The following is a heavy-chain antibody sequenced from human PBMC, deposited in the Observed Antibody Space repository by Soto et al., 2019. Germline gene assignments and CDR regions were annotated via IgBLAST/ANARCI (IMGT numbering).Heavy chain of an antibody. D-gene: IGHD3-3*01. V-gene: IGHV3-23*01. CDR2: ISGSGGNT. CDR1: GFTFSSYA. CDR3: AKDPILRFLEWLNYFEY. J-gene: IGHJ4*02. Sequence: PGGSLRLSCAASGFTFSSYAMSWVRQAPGKGLEWVSAISGSGGNTYYADSVKGRFTISRDNSKNTLYLQMNSLRAEDTAVYYCAKDPILRFLEWLNYFEYWGQGTLVTVSS.